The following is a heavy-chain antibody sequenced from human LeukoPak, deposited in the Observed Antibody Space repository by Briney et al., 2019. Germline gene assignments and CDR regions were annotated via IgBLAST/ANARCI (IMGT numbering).Heavy chain of an antibody. CDR2: MQSGGST. Sequence: GGSLRLSCAASGFTFDAFGMTWVRQAPGKGLEWVSVMQSGGSTYYADSVKGRFTISRDNSKNTLYLQMNSLRVEDTAVYYCARDGGAGWYFDLWGRGTLVTVSS. CDR3: ARDGGAGWYFDL. CDR1: GFTFDAFG. V-gene: IGHV3-53*01. D-gene: IGHD3-16*01. J-gene: IGHJ2*01.